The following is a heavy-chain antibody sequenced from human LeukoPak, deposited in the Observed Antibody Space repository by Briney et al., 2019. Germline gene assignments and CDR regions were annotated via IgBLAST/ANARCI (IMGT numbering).Heavy chain of an antibody. D-gene: IGHD5-24*01. CDR3: TRDLTMAAFDY. CDR2: ISWNGGLI. J-gene: IGHJ4*02. Sequence: RPGGSLRLSCAASGFRFADYGVDWVRQTPGKGLEWVAYISWNGGLISYADSVKDRLTISRDNAKNSLYLQLDSLRAEDTALYYCTRDLTMAAFDYWGQGTLVAVSS. V-gene: IGHV3-20*04. CDR1: GFRFADYG.